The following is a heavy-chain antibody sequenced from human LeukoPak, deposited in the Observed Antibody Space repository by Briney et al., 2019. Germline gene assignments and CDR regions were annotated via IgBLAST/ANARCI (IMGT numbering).Heavy chain of an antibody. CDR2: ISYDGSNK. J-gene: IGHJ4*02. V-gene: IGHV3-30-3*01. Sequence: GGSLRLSCAASGFTFSSYAMHWVRQAPGKGLERVAVISYDGSNKYYADSVKGRFTISRDNAKTSLYLQMNSLRAEDTALYYCAKDLGPGSMATSPGFDYWGQGTLVTVSS. CDR1: GFTFSSYA. CDR3: AKDLGPGSMATSPGFDY. D-gene: IGHD5-24*01.